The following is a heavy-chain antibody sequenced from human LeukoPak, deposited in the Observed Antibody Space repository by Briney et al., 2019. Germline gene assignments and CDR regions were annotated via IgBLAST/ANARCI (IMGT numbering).Heavy chain of an antibody. CDR2: ISGSGGST. V-gene: IGHV3-23*01. D-gene: IGHD3-22*01. J-gene: IGHJ4*02. Sequence: GGSLRLSCAASGFTFSSHGMSWVRQAPGKGLEWVSAISGSGGSTYYADSVKGRFTISRDNSKNTLYLQMNSLRAEDTAVYYCAKDSLFGGSGFLHEYYFDYWGQGTLVTVSS. CDR3: AKDSLFGGSGFLHEYYFDY. CDR1: GFTFSSHG.